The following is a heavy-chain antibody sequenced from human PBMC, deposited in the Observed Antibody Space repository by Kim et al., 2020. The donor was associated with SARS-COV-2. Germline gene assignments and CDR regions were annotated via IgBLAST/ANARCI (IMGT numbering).Heavy chain of an antibody. CDR2: INHSGST. D-gene: IGHD2-15*01. CDR1: GGSFSGYY. V-gene: IGHV4-34*01. CDR3: ARGRIVVVVAATRGWFDP. Sequence: SETLSLTCAVYGGSFSGYYWSWIRQPPGKGLEWIGEINHSGSTNYNPSLKSRVTISVDTSKNQFSLKLSSVTAADTAVYYCARGRIVVVVAATRGWFDPWGQGTLVTVSS. J-gene: IGHJ5*02.